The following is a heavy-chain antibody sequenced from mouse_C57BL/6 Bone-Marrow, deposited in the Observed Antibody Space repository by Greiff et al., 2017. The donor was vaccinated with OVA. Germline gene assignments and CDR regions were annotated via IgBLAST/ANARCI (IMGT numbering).Heavy chain of an antibody. CDR1: GYTFTSYW. J-gene: IGHJ2*01. Sequence: QVQLQQSGAELVKPGASVKMSCKASGYTFTSYWITWVKQRPGQGLEWIGDIYPGSGSTNYNEKFKSKATLTVDTSSSTAYMQLSSLTSEDSAVYYCARNIYYYGSRGYWGQGTTLTVSS. V-gene: IGHV1-55*01. CDR3: ARNIYYYGSRGY. CDR2: IYPGSGST. D-gene: IGHD1-1*01.